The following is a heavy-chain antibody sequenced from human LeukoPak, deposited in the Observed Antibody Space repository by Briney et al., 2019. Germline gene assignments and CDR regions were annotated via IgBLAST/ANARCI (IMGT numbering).Heavy chain of an antibody. J-gene: IGHJ4*02. Sequence: KTSETLSLTCTVSGGSISSSSYYWGWIRQPPGKGLEWIGSIYYSGSTYYNPSLKSRVTISVDTSKNQFSLKLSSVTAADTAVYYCARVGVVVVAASFDYWGQGTLVTVSS. CDR1: GGSISSSSYY. V-gene: IGHV4-39*07. CDR2: IYYSGST. CDR3: ARVGVVVVAASFDY. D-gene: IGHD2-15*01.